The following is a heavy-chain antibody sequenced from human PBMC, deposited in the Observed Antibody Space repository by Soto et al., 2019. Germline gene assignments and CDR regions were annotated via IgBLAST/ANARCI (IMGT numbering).Heavy chain of an antibody. CDR1: GDSISSSTYY. CDR3: ARHSKWELLY. Sequence: QLQLQESGPGLVKPSETLSLTCTVSGDSISSSTYYWGWIRQPPGKGLEWIGSIYYSGNTYYNPSLKSRVTISVDTSKHQFSLKLSSVTAADTAVYYCARHSKWELLYWGQGTLVTVSS. J-gene: IGHJ4*02. D-gene: IGHD1-26*01. V-gene: IGHV4-39*01. CDR2: IYYSGNT.